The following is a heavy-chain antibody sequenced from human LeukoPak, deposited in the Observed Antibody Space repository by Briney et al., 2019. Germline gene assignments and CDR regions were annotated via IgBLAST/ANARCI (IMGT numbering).Heavy chain of an antibody. V-gene: IGHV4-4*07. CDR1: CGSISSYY. D-gene: IGHD3-10*01. CDR3: ARSYYGSGSYFTFDY. Sequence: SETLSLTCTVSCGSISSYYWSWIRQPAGKGLEWIGRIYTSGSTNYNPSLKSRVTMSVDTSKNQFSLKLSSVTAADTAVYYCARSYYGSGSYFTFDYWGQGTLVTVSS. CDR2: IYTSGST. J-gene: IGHJ4*02.